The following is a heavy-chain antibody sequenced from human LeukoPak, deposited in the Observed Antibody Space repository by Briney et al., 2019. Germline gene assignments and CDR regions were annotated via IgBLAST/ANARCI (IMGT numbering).Heavy chain of an antibody. CDR2: INPNSGGT. CDR3: ARVDGIAARRPLDY. CDR1: GGTFSSYA. J-gene: IGHJ4*02. V-gene: IGHV1-2*02. Sequence: ASVKVSCKASGGTFSSYAISWVRQAPGQGLEWMGWINPNSGGTNYAQRFQGRVTMTRDTSISTAYMELSRLRSDDTAVYYCARVDGIAARRPLDYWGQGTLVTVSS. D-gene: IGHD6-6*01.